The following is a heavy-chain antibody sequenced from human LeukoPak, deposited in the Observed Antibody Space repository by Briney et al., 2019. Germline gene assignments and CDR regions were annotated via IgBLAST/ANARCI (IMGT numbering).Heavy chain of an antibody. CDR1: GFSLSTYG. CDR3: AKDHGTAVAGFYY. Sequence: GASLRLSCAASGFSLSTYGVSWVRQPPGKGLEWDSGITGTGGSTYYADSVKGRFTVSRDTSKNTLYLQMNSLRAEDTAIYYCAKDHGTAVAGFYYWGQGTPVTVSS. CDR2: ITGTGGST. J-gene: IGHJ4*02. D-gene: IGHD6-19*01. V-gene: IGHV3-23*01.